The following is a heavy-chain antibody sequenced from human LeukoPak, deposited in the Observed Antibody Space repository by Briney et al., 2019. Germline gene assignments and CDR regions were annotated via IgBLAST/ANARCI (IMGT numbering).Heavy chain of an antibody. Sequence: GSLRLSCAASGFTFSSYGMHWVRQAPGKGLEWVAVIWYDGSNKYSADSVKGRFTISRDNSKNTLDLQMNSLRAEDTAVYYCARDLNTHYYGSGSSDYWGQGTLVTVSS. CDR3: ARDLNTHYYGSGSSDY. CDR2: IWYDGSNK. D-gene: IGHD3-10*01. J-gene: IGHJ4*02. CDR1: GFTFSSYG. V-gene: IGHV3-33*01.